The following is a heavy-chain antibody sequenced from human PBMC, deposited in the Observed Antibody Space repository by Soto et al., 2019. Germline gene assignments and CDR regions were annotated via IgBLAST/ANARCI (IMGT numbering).Heavy chain of an antibody. CDR2: IYHSGST. V-gene: IGHV4-4*02. CDR1: GGSIISSNW. J-gene: IGHJ4*02. D-gene: IGHD1-26*01. Sequence: QVQLQESGPGLVKPSGTLSLTCAVSGGSIISSNWWSWVRQPPGKGLEWIGEIYHSGSTNYNPSLKSRVTISVDKSKNQFSLKLSSVTAADTAVYYCARVPHREQTPAPNDYWGQGTMVTVSS. CDR3: ARVPHREQTPAPNDY.